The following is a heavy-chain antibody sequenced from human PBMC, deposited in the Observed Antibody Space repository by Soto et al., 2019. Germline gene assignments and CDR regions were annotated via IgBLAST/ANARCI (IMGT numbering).Heavy chain of an antibody. CDR1: GFTFRFYP. V-gene: IGHV3-30-3*01. J-gene: IGHJ4*02. Sequence: QVQLVESGGGVVQPGRSLRLSCAASGFTFRFYPMHWVRQAPGKGLEWVAAISYDGSNEYYTDSVKGRFTISRDNSNNTLYLQMNALRAEDTAVYYCAGVWELREYSDYWGQGTLVTVSS. CDR2: ISYDGSNE. CDR3: AGVWELREYSDY. D-gene: IGHD1-26*01.